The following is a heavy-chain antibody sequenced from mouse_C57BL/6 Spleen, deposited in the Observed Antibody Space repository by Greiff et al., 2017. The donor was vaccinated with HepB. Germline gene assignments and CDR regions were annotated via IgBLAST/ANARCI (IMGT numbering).Heavy chain of an antibody. CDR1: GYTFTDYE. CDR2: IDPETGGT. V-gene: IGHV1-15*01. D-gene: IGHD1-1*01. J-gene: IGHJ3*01. Sequence: QVQLKESGAELVRPGASVTLSCKASGYTFTDYEMHWVKQTPVHGLEWIGAIDPETGGTAYNQKFKGKAILTADKSSSTAYMELRSLTSEDSAVYYCTSQYYYGSSSYPFFAYWGQGTLVTVSA. CDR3: TSQYYYGSSSYPFFAY.